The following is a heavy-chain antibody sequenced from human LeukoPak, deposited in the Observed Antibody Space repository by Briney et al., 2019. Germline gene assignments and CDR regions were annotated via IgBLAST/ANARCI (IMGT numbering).Heavy chain of an antibody. V-gene: IGHV1-8*01. Sequence: ASVKVSCKASGYTFTSYDINWVRQATGQGPEWMGWMNPNSGNTGYAQKFQGRVTMTRDTSLGTAYMDLSSLRSEDTAVYYCARGVRGREVDPWGQGTLVTVSS. CDR1: GYTFTSYD. CDR2: MNPNSGNT. J-gene: IGHJ5*02. D-gene: IGHD3-16*01. CDR3: ARGVRGREVDP.